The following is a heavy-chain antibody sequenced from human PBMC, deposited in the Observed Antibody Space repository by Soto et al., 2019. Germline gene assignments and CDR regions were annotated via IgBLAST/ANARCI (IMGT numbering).Heavy chain of an antibody. D-gene: IGHD3-16*01. V-gene: IGHV3-15*01. J-gene: IGHJ4*02. CDR3: TTGGIPFGGWGAHLFDY. Sequence: EVQLVESGGGLVKPGGSLRLSCAASGFTFSNAWMSWVRQAPGKGLEWIGRIKSKTDGGTTDYAAPVKGRFTISRDDSKNTLYLQMNSLKTEDTAVYYCTTGGIPFGGWGAHLFDYWGQGTLVTVSS. CDR1: GFTFSNAW. CDR2: IKSKTDGGTT.